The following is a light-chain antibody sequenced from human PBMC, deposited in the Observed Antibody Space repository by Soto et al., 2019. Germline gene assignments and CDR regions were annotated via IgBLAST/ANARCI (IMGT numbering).Light chain of an antibody. J-gene: IGKJ1*01. CDR3: QQYSRAPLT. Sequence: EILMTQSPATLSVSPGDRATLSCRASQSVSNNLAWYQQRPGQAPRLLIYGASSRATGIPVRFSGSGSGTEFTLTISSLQSEDFAVYYCQQYSRAPLTFGQGTKVDSK. V-gene: IGKV3-15*01. CDR1: QSVSNN. CDR2: GAS.